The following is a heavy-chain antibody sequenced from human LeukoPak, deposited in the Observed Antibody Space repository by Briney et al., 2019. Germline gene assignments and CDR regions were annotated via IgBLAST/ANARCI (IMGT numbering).Heavy chain of an antibody. CDR2: IIPIFGTA. J-gene: IGHJ5*02. Sequence: SVKVSCKASGGTFSSYAISWVRQAPGQGLEWMGGIIPIFGTANYAQKFQGRVTITTDESTSTAYMELSSLRSEDTPVYYCARAPDFWSGYMSHWFDPWGQGTLVTVSS. D-gene: IGHD3-3*01. CDR1: GGTFSSYA. V-gene: IGHV1-69*05. CDR3: ARAPDFWSGYMSHWFDP.